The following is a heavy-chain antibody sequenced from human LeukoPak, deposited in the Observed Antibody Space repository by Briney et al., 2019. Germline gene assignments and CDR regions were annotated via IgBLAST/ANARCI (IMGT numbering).Heavy chain of an antibody. CDR3: ARARVAAKSGYMDV. J-gene: IGHJ6*03. Sequence: GGSLRLSCAASGFSFSSFSMNWVRQAPGKGLEWVSYISGGSSFTYYVDSVKGRFTISRDNPKNTLYLQMGSLRDEDLAVYYCARARVAAKSGYMDVWGTGTTVTISS. V-gene: IGHV3-21*01. CDR2: ISGGSSFT. D-gene: IGHD2-15*01. CDR1: GFSFSSFS.